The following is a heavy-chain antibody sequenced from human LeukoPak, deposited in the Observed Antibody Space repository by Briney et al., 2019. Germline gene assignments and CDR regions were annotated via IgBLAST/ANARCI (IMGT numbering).Heavy chain of an antibody. J-gene: IGHJ4*02. Sequence: GGSLRLSCAASEFSVGSNYMTWVRQAPGKGLEWVSLIYSGGSTYYADSVKGRFTISRDNSKNTLYLQMNSLRAEDTAVYYCARDRYGSGSYYHTYYFDYWGQGTLVTVSS. CDR1: EFSVGSNY. CDR3: ARDRYGSGSYYHTYYFDY. D-gene: IGHD3-10*01. V-gene: IGHV3-66*01. CDR2: IYSGGST.